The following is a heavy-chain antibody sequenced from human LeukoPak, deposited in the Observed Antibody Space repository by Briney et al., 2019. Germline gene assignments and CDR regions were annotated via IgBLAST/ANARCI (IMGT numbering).Heavy chain of an antibody. CDR1: GFTFSSYG. J-gene: IGHJ4*02. CDR3: AKDRYLQIDY. Sequence: GGSLRLSCAASGFTFSSYGMHWVRQAPGKGLEWVAFIRYDGSNKYYADSVKGRFTISRNNSKNTLYLQMNSLRAEDTAVYYCAKDRYLQIDYWGQGTLVTVSS. V-gene: IGHV3-30*02. CDR2: IRYDGSNK. D-gene: IGHD1-1*01.